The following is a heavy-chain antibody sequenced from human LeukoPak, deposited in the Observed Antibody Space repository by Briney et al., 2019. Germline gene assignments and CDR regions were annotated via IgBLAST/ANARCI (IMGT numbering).Heavy chain of an antibody. CDR1: SDPQNRYY. J-gene: IGHJ4*02. Sequence: PSVPLSLPCSVCSDPQNRYYGSGPPHSPEEALVYLGYIYYSGSTNYNASLKSRVTISVDTSKNQFSLKLSSVTAADAAVYYCARLAPCGYNYGCGSHFDYWGQGTLVTVSS. CDR3: ARLAPCGYNYGCGSHFDY. V-gene: IGHV4-59*08. D-gene: IGHD5-18*01. CDR2: IYYSGST.